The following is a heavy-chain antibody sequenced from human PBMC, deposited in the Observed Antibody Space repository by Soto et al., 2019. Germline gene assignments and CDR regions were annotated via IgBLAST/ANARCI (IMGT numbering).Heavy chain of an antibody. Sequence: ASVKVSCKASGYTFTSHYMHWVRQAPGQGLEWMGIINPSGGSTSYAQKFQGRVTMTRDTSTSTVYMELSSLRSEDTAVYYCAREFLSAIVGATKAYYYGMDVWGQGTTVTVSS. CDR1: GYTFTSHY. CDR3: AREFLSAIVGATKAYYYGMDV. CDR2: INPSGGST. J-gene: IGHJ6*02. D-gene: IGHD1-26*01. V-gene: IGHV1-46*01.